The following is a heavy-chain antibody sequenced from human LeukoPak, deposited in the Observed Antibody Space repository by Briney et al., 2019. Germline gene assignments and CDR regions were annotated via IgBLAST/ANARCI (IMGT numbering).Heavy chain of an antibody. CDR2: ISGSGDTT. V-gene: IGHV3-23*01. CDR3: AKTFYYGSSGYCNFDY. Sequence: PGGSLRLSCAASGFTFSSYAMSWVRQAPGKGLDWVSVISGSGDTTYYADSVKGRFTISRDSSKNTLYLQMNSLRAEDTAVYYCAKTFYYGSSGYCNFDYWGQGTLVTVSS. D-gene: IGHD3-22*01. CDR1: GFTFSSYA. J-gene: IGHJ4*02.